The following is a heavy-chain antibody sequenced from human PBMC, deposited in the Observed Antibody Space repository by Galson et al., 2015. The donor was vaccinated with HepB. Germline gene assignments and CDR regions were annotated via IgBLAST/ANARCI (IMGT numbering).Heavy chain of an antibody. J-gene: IGHJ4*02. CDR3: AGGGGRLAAAGDDY. CDR2: VSYDGINK. CDR1: GFTFSSCA. D-gene: IGHD6-13*01. V-gene: IGHV3-30-3*01. Sequence: SLRLSCAAPGFTFSSCAMHWVRQAPGKGLEWVAVVSYDGINKYYADSVKDRFTISRDNSKNTLYLQMNSLRAEDTAFYFCAGGGGRLAAAGDDYWGQGTLVTVSS.